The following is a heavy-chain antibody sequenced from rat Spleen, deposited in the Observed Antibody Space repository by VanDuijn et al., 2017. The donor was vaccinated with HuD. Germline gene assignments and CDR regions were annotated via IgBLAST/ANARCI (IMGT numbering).Heavy chain of an antibody. Sequence: EVQLVESGGGLVQPGRSLKLSCVASGFTFSDYGVAWVRQAPTKGLEWVATISYGDSSGHSSTYYRDSVKGRFTITRDNAKSTLSLQMDSLRSEDTATYYCATRRYEYADYFDYWGQGVMVTVSS. CDR1: GFTFSDYG. CDR2: ISYGDSSGHSST. J-gene: IGHJ2*01. CDR3: ATRRYEYADYFDY. D-gene: IGHD1-5*01. V-gene: IGHV5-29*01.